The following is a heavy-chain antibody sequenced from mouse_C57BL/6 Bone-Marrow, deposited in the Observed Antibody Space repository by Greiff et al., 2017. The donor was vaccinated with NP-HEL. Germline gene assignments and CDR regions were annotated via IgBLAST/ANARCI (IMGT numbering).Heavy chain of an antibody. CDR2: LYPSSGGP. Sequence: VQLQQPGPELVKPGASVKLSCKASGYTFINYWMHWVKQRPGSGIAWICRLYPSSGGPKYNEKFTGKAKLTVDKPSSTAYMRLSSLTSEGSAVYYCARYYYGSGYFDYWGQGTTLTVSS. D-gene: IGHD1-1*01. V-gene: IGHV1-72*01. J-gene: IGHJ2*01. CDR1: GYTFINYW. CDR3: ARYYYGSGYFDY.